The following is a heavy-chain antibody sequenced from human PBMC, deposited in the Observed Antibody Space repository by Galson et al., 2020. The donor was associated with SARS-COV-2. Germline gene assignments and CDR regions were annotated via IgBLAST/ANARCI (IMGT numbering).Heavy chain of an antibody. CDR3: AKVEGFCSGDACYSRGWFDP. Sequence: GESLKISCAASGFSFKYYDMTWVRQAPGKGLEWVSGITHSAGDTYYADSVKGRFAISRDNSKNVLYLQMNSLRDEDTAVYYCAKVEGFCSGDACYSRGWFDPCGQGTLVTVSS. V-gene: IGHV3-23*01. CDR1: GFSFKYYD. D-gene: IGHD2-15*01. CDR2: ITHSAGDT. J-gene: IGHJ5*02.